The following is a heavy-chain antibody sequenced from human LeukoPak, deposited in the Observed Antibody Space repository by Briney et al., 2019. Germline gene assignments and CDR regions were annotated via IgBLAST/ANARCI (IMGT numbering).Heavy chain of an antibody. CDR2: VYYTGSS. CDR1: GGSINDHA. J-gene: IGHJ6*02. D-gene: IGHD6-13*01. CDR3: ARLSRIATAGAYSYHSLDI. Sequence: SETVSLTCTVSGGSINDHAWCWIRQPPGRGLEWIGCVYYTGSSEYNASLKSRLTISTDTSNNQLSLKVTSVTAADTAIYSCARLSRIATAGAYSYHSLDIWGQGTTVTVSS. V-gene: IGHV4-59*11.